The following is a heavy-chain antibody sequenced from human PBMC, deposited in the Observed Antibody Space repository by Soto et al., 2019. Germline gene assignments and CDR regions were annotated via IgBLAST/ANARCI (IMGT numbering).Heavy chain of an antibody. V-gene: IGHV2-5*02. D-gene: IGHD3-3*01. J-gene: IGHJ5*02. Sequence: QITLKESGPTRVKPTQTLTLTCTFSGFSLTTSGVGVGWIRQPPGKALEWLALIYWDDDKRYSPSLKTRLTIIKDTSKNQVVLTMTNMDPVDTATYYCAQSLWRGNKAWFDPWGQGTLVTVSS. CDR1: GFSLTTSGVG. CDR3: AQSLWRGNKAWFDP. CDR2: IYWDDDK.